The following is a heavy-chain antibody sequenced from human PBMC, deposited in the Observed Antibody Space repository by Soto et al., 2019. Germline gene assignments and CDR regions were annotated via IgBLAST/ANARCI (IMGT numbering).Heavy chain of an antibody. Sequence: SVKVSCKASGGTFSGYAISWVRQAPGQGLEWMGGIIPIFGTANYAQKFQGRVTITADKSTSTAYMELSSLRSEDTAVYYCARESGSYQLLHGGFDYWGQGTLVTVSS. CDR3: ARESGSYQLLHGGFDY. V-gene: IGHV1-69*06. J-gene: IGHJ4*02. D-gene: IGHD1-26*01. CDR2: IIPIFGTA. CDR1: GGTFSGYA.